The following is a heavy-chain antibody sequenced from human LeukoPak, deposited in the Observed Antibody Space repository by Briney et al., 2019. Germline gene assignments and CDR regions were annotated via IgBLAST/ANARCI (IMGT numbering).Heavy chain of an antibody. J-gene: IGHJ6*03. CDR1: GGSFSGYY. D-gene: IGHD4-17*01. CDR3: ASSPTVNYYYYYMDV. CDR2: IYSGGST. Sequence: PSETLSLTCAVYGGSFSGYYWSWVRQAPGKGLEWVSVIYSGGSTYYADSVKGRFTISRDNSKNTLYLQMNSLRAEDTAVYYCASSPTVNYYYYYMDVWGKGTTVTISS. V-gene: IGHV3-66*01.